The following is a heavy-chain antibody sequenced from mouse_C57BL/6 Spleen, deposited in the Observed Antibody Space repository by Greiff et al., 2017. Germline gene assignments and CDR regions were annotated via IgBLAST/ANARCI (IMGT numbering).Heavy chain of an antibody. J-gene: IGHJ3*01. Sequence: EVMLVESGGGLVKPGGSLKLSCAASGFTFSSYTMSWVRQTPEKRLEWVATISGGGGNTYYPDSVKGRFTISRDNAKNTLYLQMSSLRSEDTALYYCARRDGNYEAYWGQGTLVTVSA. CDR3: ARRDGNYEAY. CDR2: ISGGGGNT. D-gene: IGHD2-1*01. CDR1: GFTFSSYT. V-gene: IGHV5-9*01.